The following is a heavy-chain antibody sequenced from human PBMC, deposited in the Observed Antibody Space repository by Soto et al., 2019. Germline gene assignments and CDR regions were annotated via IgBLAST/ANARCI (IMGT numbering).Heavy chain of an antibody. CDR2: IYWDDDK. Sequence: SGPTLVNPTQTLTLTCTFSGFSLSTSGVGVGWIRQPPGKALEWLALIYWDDDKRYSPSLKSRLTITKDTSKNQVVLTMTNMDPVDTATYYCAHRLGAPSYYDFWSGYYHFDYWGQGTLVTVSS. CDR1: GFSLSTSGVG. J-gene: IGHJ4*02. V-gene: IGHV2-5*02. CDR3: AHRLGAPSYYDFWSGYYHFDY. D-gene: IGHD3-3*01.